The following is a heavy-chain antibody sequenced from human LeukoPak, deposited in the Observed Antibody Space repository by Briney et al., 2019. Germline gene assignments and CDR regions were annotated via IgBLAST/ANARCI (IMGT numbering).Heavy chain of an antibody. CDR3: ARGHDYGDYLFDY. V-gene: IGHV1-69*13. Sequence: SAKVSCKASGGTFGSYAISWVRQAPGQGLEWMGGIIPIFGTANYAQKFQGRVTITADESTSTAYMELSSLRSEDTAVYYCARGHDYGDYLFDYWGQGTLVTVSS. CDR2: IIPIFGTA. CDR1: GGTFGSYA. J-gene: IGHJ4*02. D-gene: IGHD4-17*01.